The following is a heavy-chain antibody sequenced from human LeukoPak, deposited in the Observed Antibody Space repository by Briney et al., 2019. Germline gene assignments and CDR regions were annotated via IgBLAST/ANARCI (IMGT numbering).Heavy chain of an antibody. CDR1: GGSISSSSYY. CDR3: ARSTPGGGYYFLVDPDAFDI. J-gene: IGHJ3*02. CDR2: IYYSGST. V-gene: IGHV4-39*07. D-gene: IGHD3-22*01. Sequence: SETLSLTCTVSGGSISSSSYYWGWIRQPPGKGLEWIGSIYYSGSTYYNPSLKSRVTISVDTSKNQFSLKLSSVTAADTAVYYCARSTPGGGYYFLVDPDAFDIWGQGTMVTVSS.